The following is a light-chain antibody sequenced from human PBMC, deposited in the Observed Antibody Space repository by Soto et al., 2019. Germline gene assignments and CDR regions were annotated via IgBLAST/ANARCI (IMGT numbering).Light chain of an antibody. V-gene: IGKV3-20*01. CDR3: QQYVSWT. CDR2: GTS. J-gene: IGKJ1*01. Sequence: DIVLTHSPGTLSVSPGERATLSCRASQTISSNYLAWYQQKPGQPPSLLIYGTSSRATGIPDRFSGSGSGTDFTLTISRLEPEDSAIYYCQQYVSWTFGQGTKVEIK. CDR1: QTISSNY.